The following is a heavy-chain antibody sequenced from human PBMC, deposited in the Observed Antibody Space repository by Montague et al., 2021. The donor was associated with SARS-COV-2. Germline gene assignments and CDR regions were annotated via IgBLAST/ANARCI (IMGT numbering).Heavy chain of an antibody. Sequence: SLSPSCAASGFTFSSYWMHWVRQVPGRGLVWVSRVSPDGSDTTYTDSVEGRFIISRDNVKDPLYLAMSSLGAEDTAVYFCARGGRDDYHYPFDSWGRGTLVTVSS. CDR1: GFTFSSYW. V-gene: IGHV3-74*01. CDR3: ARGGRDDYHYPFDS. D-gene: IGHD5-24*01. CDR2: VSPDGSDT. J-gene: IGHJ4*02.